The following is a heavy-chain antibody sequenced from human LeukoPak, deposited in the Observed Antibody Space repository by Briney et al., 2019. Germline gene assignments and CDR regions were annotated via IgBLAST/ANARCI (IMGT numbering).Heavy chain of an antibody. Sequence: SETLSLTCTVSDYSISSGYYWGWIRQPPGKGLEWIATISHSGSTYYNPSLKSQVTISVDTSKNQFSLKLSSVTAADTAVYYCARGGLDYFDSWGQGTLVTVSS. D-gene: IGHD6-19*01. CDR1: DYSISSGYY. V-gene: IGHV4-38-2*02. J-gene: IGHJ4*02. CDR3: ARGGLDYFDS. CDR2: ISHSGST.